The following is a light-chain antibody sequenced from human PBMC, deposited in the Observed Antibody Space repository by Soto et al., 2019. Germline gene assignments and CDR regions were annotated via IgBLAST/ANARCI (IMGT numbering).Light chain of an antibody. CDR2: RAS. V-gene: IGKV3-20*01. J-gene: IGKJ3*01. CDR1: QSISSNY. Sequence: EIVLTQSPGTLSLSPGERATLSCRASQSISSNYLAWYQQKPGLAPRLLIYRASSRATGIPDRFSGSGSGTDFTLTISRLEPEDFAVYYCQQYGSSFTFGPGTKVDIK. CDR3: QQYGSSFT.